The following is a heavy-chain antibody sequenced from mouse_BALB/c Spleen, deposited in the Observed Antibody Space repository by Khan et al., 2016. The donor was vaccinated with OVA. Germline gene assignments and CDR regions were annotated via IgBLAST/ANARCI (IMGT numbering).Heavy chain of an antibody. CDR2: INPYNGDT. CDR1: GYSFTGYF. J-gene: IGHJ3*01. D-gene: IGHD2-1*01. V-gene: IGHV1-37*01. Sequence: VQLKESGPELVKPGASVKISCKATGYSFTGYFMNWVKQSHGKSLEWIGRINPYNGDTFYNQKFKGKATLTVDKSSSTAHMELLSLTSEDSAVYYCVVGVYGNYWFAYWGQGTLVTVSA. CDR3: VVGVYGNYWFAY.